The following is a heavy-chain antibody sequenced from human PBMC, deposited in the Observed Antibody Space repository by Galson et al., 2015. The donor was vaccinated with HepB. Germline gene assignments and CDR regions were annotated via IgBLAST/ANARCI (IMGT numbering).Heavy chain of an antibody. J-gene: IGHJ6*03. V-gene: IGHV1-69*13. CDR1: GGTFSSYA. CDR2: IIPIFGTA. CDR3: ARDGAYDFWSGYYTGPYYYYYYMDV. Sequence: SVKVSCKASGGTFSSYAISWVRQAPGQGLEWMGGIIPIFGTANYAQKFQGRVTITADESTSTAYMELSSLRSEDPAVYYCARDGAYDFWSGYYTGPYYYYYYMDVWGKGTTVTVSS. D-gene: IGHD3-3*01.